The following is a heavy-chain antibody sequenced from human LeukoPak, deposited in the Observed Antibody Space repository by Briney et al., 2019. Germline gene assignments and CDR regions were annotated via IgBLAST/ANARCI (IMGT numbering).Heavy chain of an antibody. V-gene: IGHV3-48*03. J-gene: IGHJ4*02. Sequence: GGSLRLSCAASGFTFSSYEMTWVRQAPGKGLGWVSYISSSGSTTHYADSVKGRFTISRDNAKNSLVLQMNSLRVEDTAVYYCARDRFQGYWGQGTLVTVSS. CDR2: ISSSGSTT. CDR1: GFTFSSYE. CDR3: ARDRFQGY. D-gene: IGHD3-10*01.